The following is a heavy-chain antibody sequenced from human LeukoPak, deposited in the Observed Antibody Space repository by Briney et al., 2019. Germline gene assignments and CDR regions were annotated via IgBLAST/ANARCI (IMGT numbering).Heavy chain of an antibody. Sequence: ASVKVSCKASGYTFTSYYMHWVRQAPGQGLEWMGIINPSGGSTSYAQKFQGRVTMTRDMSTSTVYMELSSLRSEDTAVYYCARDLYDSSGYYYYYYMDVWGKGTTVTVSS. D-gene: IGHD3-22*01. CDR1: GYTFTSYY. CDR2: INPSGGST. CDR3: ARDLYDSSGYYYYYYMDV. J-gene: IGHJ6*03. V-gene: IGHV1-46*01.